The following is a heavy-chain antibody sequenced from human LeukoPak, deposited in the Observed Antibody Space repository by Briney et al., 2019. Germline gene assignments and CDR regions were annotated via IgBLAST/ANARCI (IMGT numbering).Heavy chain of an antibody. CDR3: AAGRPIVGAYQRAFDI. J-gene: IGHJ3*02. Sequence: ASVKVSCKASGFTFTSSAMQWVRQARGQRLEWIGWIVVGSGNTNYAQKFQERVTITRDMSTSTAYMELSSLRSEDTAVYYCAAGRPIVGAYQRAFDIWGQGTMVTVSS. CDR1: GFTFTSSA. D-gene: IGHD1-26*01. V-gene: IGHV1-58*02. CDR2: IVVGSGNT.